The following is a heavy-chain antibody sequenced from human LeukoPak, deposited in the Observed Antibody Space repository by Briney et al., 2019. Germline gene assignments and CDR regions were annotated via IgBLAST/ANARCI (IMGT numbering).Heavy chain of an antibody. Sequence: GGSLRHGWAASGFTFSETLMAWVRRVPGKGLEWVGNIQPDGSETYYVDSVEGRFTISGDNLKNSLYLEISSLRADDTAVYYCARPGVAGGAFDIWGQGTEVTVSS. CDR1: GFTFSETL. D-gene: IGHD3-16*01. CDR2: IQPDGSET. J-gene: IGHJ3*02. V-gene: IGHV3-7*01. CDR3: ARPGVAGGAFDI.